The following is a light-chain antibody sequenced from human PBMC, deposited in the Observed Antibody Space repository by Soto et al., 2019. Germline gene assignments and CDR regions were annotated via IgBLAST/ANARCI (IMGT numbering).Light chain of an antibody. J-gene: IGKJ1*01. V-gene: IGKV3-20*01. Sequence: ETVLPQTPWTLSWSAGERATLSCRASQTVRANYLAWYQQKPPQAPRLLIYGVYTRAPGIPARFSGSGSGTEFTPTISSLESEDFALYYCQQYHGWPPRTFGQGTKVDIK. CDR3: QQYHGWPPRT. CDR1: QTVRANY. CDR2: GVY.